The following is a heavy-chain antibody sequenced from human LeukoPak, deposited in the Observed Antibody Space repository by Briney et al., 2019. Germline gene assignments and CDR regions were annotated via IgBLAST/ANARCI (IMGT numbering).Heavy chain of an antibody. CDR2: IYYSGST. CDR1: VGSISSSSYY. Sequence: SETLSLTCTVSVGSISSSSYYWGWIRQPPGRGLEWIGSIYYSGSTYYNPSLKSQVTISVDTSKNQFSLKLTAVTAADTAVYSCAIDRPHPVMALGVGGMDVWGQGTTVTVSS. V-gene: IGHV4-39*02. CDR3: AIDRPHPVMALGVGGMDV. J-gene: IGHJ6*02. D-gene: IGHD3-16*01.